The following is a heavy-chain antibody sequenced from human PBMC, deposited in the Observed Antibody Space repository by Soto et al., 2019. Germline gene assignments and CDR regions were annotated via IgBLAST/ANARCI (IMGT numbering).Heavy chain of an antibody. V-gene: IGHV1-2*02. D-gene: IGHD3-22*01. Sequence: QVQLVQSGAEVKKPGASVKVSCKASGYTFTGYYMHWVRQAPGQGLEWMGWINPNSGGTNYAQKFQGRVTMTRDTSISTAYMELSRLRSDDTAVYYCARDYDSSGYYLNWFDPWGQGTLVTVSS. CDR2: INPNSGGT. CDR1: GYTFTGYY. CDR3: ARDYDSSGYYLNWFDP. J-gene: IGHJ5*02.